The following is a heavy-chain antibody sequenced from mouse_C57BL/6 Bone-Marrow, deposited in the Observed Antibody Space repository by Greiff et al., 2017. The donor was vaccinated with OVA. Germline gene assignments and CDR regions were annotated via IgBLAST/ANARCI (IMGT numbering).Heavy chain of an antibody. CDR2: IDPSDSDT. J-gene: IGHJ2*01. CDR1: GYTFTSYW. CDR3: ARDYYGNYNFDY. Sequence: QVQLQQPGAELVRPGSSVKLSCKASGYTFTSYWMHWVKQRPIQGLEWIGNIDPSDSDTHYNQKFKDKATLTVDKSSSTAYMQLSSLTSEDSAVYYCARDYYGNYNFDYWGQGTTLTVSS. V-gene: IGHV1-52*01. D-gene: IGHD2-1*01.